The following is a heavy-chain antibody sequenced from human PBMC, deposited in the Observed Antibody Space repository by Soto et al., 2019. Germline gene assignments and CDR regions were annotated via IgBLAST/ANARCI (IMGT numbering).Heavy chain of an antibody. D-gene: IGHD3-22*01. J-gene: IGHJ3*02. CDR3: ATDQRRYYYDSSGYYNAFDI. CDR1: GYTVTELS. CDR2: FDPEDGET. Sequence: ASVKVSCRVSGYTVTELSMHWVRQAPGKGLEWMGGFDPEDGETIYAQKFQGRVTMTEDTSTDTAYMELSSLTSEDTAVYYCATDQRRYYYDSSGYYNAFDIWGQGTMVTVSS. V-gene: IGHV1-24*01.